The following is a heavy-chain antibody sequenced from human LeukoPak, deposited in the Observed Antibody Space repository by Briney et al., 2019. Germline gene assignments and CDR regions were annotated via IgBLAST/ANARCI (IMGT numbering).Heavy chain of an antibody. CDR1: GGSISSGDYY. Sequence: SETLSLTCTVSGGSISSGDYYWSWIRQPPGKGLEWIGYIYYSGSTYHNPSLKSRVTISVDTSKNQFSLKLSSVTAADTAVYYCARGGGSGSYLYYYYYYGMDVWGQGTTVTVSS. D-gene: IGHD3-10*01. CDR2: IYYSGST. J-gene: IGHJ6*02. V-gene: IGHV4-30-4*01. CDR3: ARGGGSGSYLYYYYYYGMDV.